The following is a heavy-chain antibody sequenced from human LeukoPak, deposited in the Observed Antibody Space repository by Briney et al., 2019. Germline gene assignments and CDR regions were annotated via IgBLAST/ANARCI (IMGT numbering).Heavy chain of an antibody. V-gene: IGHV1-46*03. D-gene: IGHD1-20*01. Sequence: ASVKVSCKAFGYTFTSYFMHWVRQAPGQGLEWMGIINPSGGSTTYAQKFQGRVTMTRDTSTSTVYMELSSLRSEDTAVYYCARDVDNWNDVGNYYFDYWGQGTLVTVFS. J-gene: IGHJ4*02. CDR3: ARDVDNWNDVGNYYFDY. CDR1: GYTFTSYF. CDR2: INPSGGST.